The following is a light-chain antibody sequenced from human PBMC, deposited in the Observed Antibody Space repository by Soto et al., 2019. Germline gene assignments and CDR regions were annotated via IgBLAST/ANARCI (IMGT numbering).Light chain of an antibody. CDR3: CSYAGSSTFS. J-gene: IGLJ2*01. CDR2: EGS. V-gene: IGLV2-23*03. CDR1: SSDVGSYNL. Sequence: QSALTQPASVSGSPGQSITISCTGTSSDVGSYNLVSWYQQHPGKAPKLMIYEGSKRPSGVSNRFSGSKSGNTASLTISELQAEVEADYYCCSYAGSSTFSFGGGTKLTVL.